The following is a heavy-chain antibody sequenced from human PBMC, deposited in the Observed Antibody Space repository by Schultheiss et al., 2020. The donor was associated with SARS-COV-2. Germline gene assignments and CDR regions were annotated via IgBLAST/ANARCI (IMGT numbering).Heavy chain of an antibody. CDR3: AKDLVECSSTSCYTSHSTSLDY. D-gene: IGHD2-2*02. Sequence: GGSLRLSCAASGFTFSSYAMSWVRQAPGKGLEWVSAISGSGGSTYYADSVKGRFTISRDNSKNTLYLQMNSLRAEDTAVYYCAKDLVECSSTSCYTSHSTSLDYWGQGTLVTVSS. CDR1: GFTFSSYA. J-gene: IGHJ4*02. V-gene: IGHV3-23*01. CDR2: ISGSGGST.